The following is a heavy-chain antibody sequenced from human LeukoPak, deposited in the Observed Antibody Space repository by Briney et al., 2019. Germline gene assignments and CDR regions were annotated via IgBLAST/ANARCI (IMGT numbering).Heavy chain of an antibody. CDR3: AKDRGYNWNDVPGNAFDI. J-gene: IGHJ3*02. V-gene: IGHV3-23*01. Sequence: GGSLRLSCAASGFTFSSYAMSWVRQAPGKGLEWVSAISGSGGSTYYADSVKGRFTISRDNSKNTLYLQMNSLRAEDTAVYYCAKDRGYNWNDVPGNAFDIWGQGTMVTVSS. CDR1: GFTFSSYA. D-gene: IGHD1-20*01. CDR2: ISGSGGST.